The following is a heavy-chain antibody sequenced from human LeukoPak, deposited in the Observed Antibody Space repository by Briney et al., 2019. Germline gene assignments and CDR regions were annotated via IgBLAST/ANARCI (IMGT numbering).Heavy chain of an antibody. V-gene: IGHV3-33*08. CDR2: IWYDGSNK. CDR1: GFSVSNKY. Sequence: GESLRLSCAASGFSVSNKYMSWVRQAPGKGLEWVAVIWYDGSNKYYADSVKGRFTISRDNSKNTLYLQMNSLRAEDTAVYYCARELPPVVKFYFDYWGQGTLVTVSS. CDR3: ARELPPVVKFYFDY. J-gene: IGHJ4*02. D-gene: IGHD3-22*01.